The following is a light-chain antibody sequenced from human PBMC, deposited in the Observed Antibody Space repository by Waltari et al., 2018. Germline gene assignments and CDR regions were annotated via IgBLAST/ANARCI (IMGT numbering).Light chain of an antibody. CDR1: QSVGTY. Sequence: EIVLTQSPATLSLSPGETATLSCRASQSVGTYLAWYQQKPGQAPRLLIYDASNRATGIPARFRGSGSGTDFTLTISSLEAEDFAVSYCQQRSSWTPHTFGQGARLEIK. V-gene: IGKV3-11*01. CDR3: QQRSSWTPHT. CDR2: DAS. J-gene: IGKJ2*01.